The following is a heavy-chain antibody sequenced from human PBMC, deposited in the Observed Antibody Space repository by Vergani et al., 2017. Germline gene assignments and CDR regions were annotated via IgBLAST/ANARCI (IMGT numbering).Heavy chain of an antibody. CDR1: DSSIMTNPY. D-gene: IGHD3-10*01. V-gene: IGHV4-38-2*01. J-gene: IGHJ6*02. CDR3: ARRRGSGGFFPSSYFYGMDV. Sequence: QVQLQESGPGLVKPSETLTLTCDVSDSSIMTNPYWGWFRQSPGKGLEWMGCIHHSGDTHYNSSLKSRVSISIVSSSKFSLILTSVTAADTSIYYCARRRGSGGFFPSSYFYGMDVWGHGTTVTVSS. CDR2: IHHSGDT.